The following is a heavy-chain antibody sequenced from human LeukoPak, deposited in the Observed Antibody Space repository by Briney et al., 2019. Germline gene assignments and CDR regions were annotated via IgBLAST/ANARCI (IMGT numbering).Heavy chain of an antibody. D-gene: IGHD2-15*01. CDR1: GYTFTSYD. V-gene: IGHV1-8*01. J-gene: IGHJ6*02. CDR2: MNPNSGNT. Sequence: ASVKVSCKASGYTFTSYDIDWVRQATGQGLEWMGWMNPNSGNTGYAQKFQGRVTMTRNTSISTAYMELSSLRSEDTAVYYCARDRSRVVVVAATRHYYYGMDVWGQGTTVTVSS. CDR3: ARDRSRVVVVAATRHYYYGMDV.